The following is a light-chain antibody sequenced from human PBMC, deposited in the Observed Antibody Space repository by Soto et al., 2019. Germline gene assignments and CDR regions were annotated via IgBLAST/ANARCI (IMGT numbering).Light chain of an antibody. CDR3: QQYYSTPPT. V-gene: IGKV4-1*01. CDR2: WAS. Sequence: DIVMTQSPDSLAVSLVERATINCKSSQSVLYSSNNKNYLAWYQQKPGQPPNLLIYWASTRESGVPDRFSGSESGTDFTLTISSLQAEAVAVYYCQQYYSTPPTFGQGTKLEIK. CDR1: QSVLYSSNNKNY. J-gene: IGKJ2*01.